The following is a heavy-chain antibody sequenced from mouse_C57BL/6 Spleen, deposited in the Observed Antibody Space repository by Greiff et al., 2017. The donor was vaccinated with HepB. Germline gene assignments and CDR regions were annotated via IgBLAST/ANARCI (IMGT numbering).Heavy chain of an antibody. Sequence: QVQLQQSGAELARPGASVKLSCKASGYTFTSYGISWVKQRTGQGLEWIGEIYPRSGNTYYNEKFKGKATLTADKSSSTAYMELRSLTSEDSAVYFCAGYYYGSSPDWFAYWGQGTLVTVSA. V-gene: IGHV1-81*01. CDR3: AGYYYGSSPDWFAY. D-gene: IGHD1-1*01. CDR2: IYPRSGNT. CDR1: GYTFTSYG. J-gene: IGHJ3*01.